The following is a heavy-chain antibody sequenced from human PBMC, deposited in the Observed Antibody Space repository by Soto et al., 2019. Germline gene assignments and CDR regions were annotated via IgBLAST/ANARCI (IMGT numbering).Heavy chain of an antibody. D-gene: IGHD6-19*01. CDR1: GYTFTSYS. V-gene: IGHV1-3*01. J-gene: IGHJ4*02. CDR3: ARAVAVAADFDY. CDR2: INAGNGNT. Sequence: ASVKVSCKASGYTFTSYSMHWVRPAPGKRLEWMGWINAGNGNTKYSQKFQGRVTITRDTSASTAYMELSSLRSEDTAVYYCARAVAVAADFDYWGQGTLVTVSS.